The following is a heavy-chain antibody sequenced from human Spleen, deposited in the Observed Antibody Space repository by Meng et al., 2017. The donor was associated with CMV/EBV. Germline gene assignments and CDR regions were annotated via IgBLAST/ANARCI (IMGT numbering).Heavy chain of an antibody. CDR1: EFTFIRYT. CDR3: ARLDEPFYNYGMDV. CDR2: ISSASSHI. V-gene: IGHV3-21*01. D-gene: IGHD1-1*01. Sequence: GESLKISCTASEFTFIRYTMTWVRQAPGKGLEWVSSISSASSHIYYADSVKGRFTISRHNAENSLFLQMNSLRVEDTAVYYCARLDEPFYNYGMDVWGQGATVTVSS. J-gene: IGHJ6*02.